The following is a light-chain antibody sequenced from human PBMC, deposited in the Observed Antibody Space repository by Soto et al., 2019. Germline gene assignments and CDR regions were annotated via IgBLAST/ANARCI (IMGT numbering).Light chain of an antibody. CDR3: VSWDGTLNSLL. V-gene: IGLV1-47*01. CDR1: SSNIGSNF. CDR2: GTH. Sequence: QSVLTQPPSASGTPGLRVTISCSGSSSNIGSNFVYWYQHLPGAAPNLLIYGTHQRPSGVPDRFSASKSGASASLAISGLRSEDEADYYCVSWDGTLNSLLFGGGTQLTVL. J-gene: IGLJ2*01.